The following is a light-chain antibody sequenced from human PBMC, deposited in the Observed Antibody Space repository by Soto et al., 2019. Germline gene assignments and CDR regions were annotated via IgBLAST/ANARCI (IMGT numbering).Light chain of an antibody. CDR2: GAS. Sequence: EIVLTQSPGTLSLSPGEGATLSCRASQSVSSSLLAWYQQKPVQAPRLLIYGASNIATGIPDRFSGSGSGTDFNLTISTLDPDYFAVYYCQQYDCSPITSGQGTRLDIK. CDR1: QSVSSSL. CDR3: QQYDCSPIT. V-gene: IGKV3-20*01. J-gene: IGKJ5*01.